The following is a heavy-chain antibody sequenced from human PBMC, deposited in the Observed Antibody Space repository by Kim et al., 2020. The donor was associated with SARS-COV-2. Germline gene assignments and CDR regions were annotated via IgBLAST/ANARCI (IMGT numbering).Heavy chain of an antibody. D-gene: IGHD3-10*02. CDR2: ISYEGRNK. Sequence: GGSLRLSCAASGLSFDDSAMNWVRQAPGKGLEWVAVISYEGRNKDYEDSVKGRFTISRDSSKRTLFLQMNSLRVEDTGVYYCARDNYHVSMRLSDYYNGMDVWGQGTTVTVSS. CDR3: ARDNYHVSMRLSDYYNGMDV. CDR1: GLSFDDSA. J-gene: IGHJ6*02. V-gene: IGHV3-30-3*01.